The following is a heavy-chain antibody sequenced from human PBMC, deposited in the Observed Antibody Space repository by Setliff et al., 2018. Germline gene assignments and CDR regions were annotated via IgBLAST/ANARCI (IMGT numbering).Heavy chain of an antibody. J-gene: IGHJ5*02. Sequence: GASVKVSCKASGGTFSSKAISWVRQAPGQGLEWMGGFIPSFGTANYAQKFQGRLTITADESTSTAYMELNSLRSEDTAIYYCARGSYGDNLPYNWFAPWGQGTRVTVSS. V-gene: IGHV1-69*13. CDR3: ARGSYGDNLPYNWFAP. D-gene: IGHD4-17*01. CDR2: FIPSFGTA. CDR1: GGTFSSKA.